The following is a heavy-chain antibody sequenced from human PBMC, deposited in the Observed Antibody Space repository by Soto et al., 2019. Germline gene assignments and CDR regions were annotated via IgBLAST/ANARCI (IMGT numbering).Heavy chain of an antibody. V-gene: IGHV2-5*01. D-gene: IGHD2-21*01. CDR3: ARDTSGWRWLLDV. CDR1: GFSLTTCGVG. Sequence: SGPTLVHPTHPLTLTCTFSGFSLTTCGVGVGWIRQPPGKPLEWLALSYWNDDQRYSPSLKSRLTITKDTSRNQVVLTITNMDPVDTATYYCARDTSGWRWLLDVWGQGTTVTVSS. CDR2: SYWNDDQ. J-gene: IGHJ6*02.